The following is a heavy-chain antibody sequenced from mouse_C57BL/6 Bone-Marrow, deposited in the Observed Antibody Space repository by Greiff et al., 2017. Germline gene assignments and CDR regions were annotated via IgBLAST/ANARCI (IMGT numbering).Heavy chain of an antibody. CDR1: GYTFTSYW. J-gene: IGHJ1*03. V-gene: IGHV1-55*01. Sequence: QVQLQQPGAELVKPGASVKMSCKASGYTFTSYWITWVKQRPGQGLEWIGDIYPGSGSTNYNEKFKSKATLTVDTSASTAYMQLSSLTSEDSAVYYCARPYYSNYWYFDVWGRGTAVTVSS. CDR3: ARPYYSNYWYFDV. CDR2: IYPGSGST. D-gene: IGHD2-5*01.